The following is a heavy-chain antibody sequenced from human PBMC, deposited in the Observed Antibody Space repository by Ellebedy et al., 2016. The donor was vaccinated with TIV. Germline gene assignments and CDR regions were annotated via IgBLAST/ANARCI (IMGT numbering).Heavy chain of an antibody. V-gene: IGHV4-59*08. CDR3: ARHSGRENI. CDR1: GGSISSAY. CDR2: IYYSGST. D-gene: IGHD1-26*01. J-gene: IGHJ3*02. Sequence: SETLSLTCTVSGGSISSAYWSWIRQPPGKELEWIGYIYYSGSTSYNPSLKSRVTISMDTSKTQFSLKLTSLTAADTAVYYCARHSGRENIWGQGTMVTVSS.